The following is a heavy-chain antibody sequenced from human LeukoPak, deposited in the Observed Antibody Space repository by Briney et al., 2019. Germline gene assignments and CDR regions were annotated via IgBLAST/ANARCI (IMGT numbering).Heavy chain of an antibody. D-gene: IGHD6-13*01. CDR1: GLTFSSYD. J-gene: IGHJ2*01. V-gene: IGHV3-13*01. Sequence: PGGSLRLSCAASGLTFSSYDIHWVRQATGKGLEWVSGIGTAGEIYYPGSVKGRFTISRENAKNSLYLQMISRRAGDTAVYYCARAAYSSTWYSRYFDLWGRGTLVTVSS. CDR3: ARAAYSSTWYSRYFDL. CDR2: IGTAGEI.